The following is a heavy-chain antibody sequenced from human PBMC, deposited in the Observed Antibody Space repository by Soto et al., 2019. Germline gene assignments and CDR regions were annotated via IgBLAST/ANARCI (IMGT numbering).Heavy chain of an antibody. D-gene: IGHD2-2*01. J-gene: IGHJ6*02. CDR3: SRSQGSSTSLEIYYYYYYGMDV. Sequence: ASVKVSCKASGGTFSSYAISWVRQAPGQGLEWMGGIIPISGTANYAQKFQGRVTITADESTSTAYMELSSLRSEDTAVYYCSRSQGSSTSLEIYYYYYYGMDVWGQGTTVTVSS. V-gene: IGHV1-69*13. CDR2: IIPISGTA. CDR1: GGTFSSYA.